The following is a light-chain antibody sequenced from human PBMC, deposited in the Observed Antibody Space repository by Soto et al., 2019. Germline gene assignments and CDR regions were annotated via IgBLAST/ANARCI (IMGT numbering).Light chain of an antibody. Sequence: EIVLTQSPGTLSLSPGERATLSCRASQTITKYYLAWYQQKPGQAPRLLIYGASIRATDIPDRFSGSGSGTVFTITISRLEPEDFAVYYCQQYDSSPFTLGPGTKVDI. CDR1: QTITKYY. CDR3: QQYDSSPFT. V-gene: IGKV3-20*01. CDR2: GAS. J-gene: IGKJ3*01.